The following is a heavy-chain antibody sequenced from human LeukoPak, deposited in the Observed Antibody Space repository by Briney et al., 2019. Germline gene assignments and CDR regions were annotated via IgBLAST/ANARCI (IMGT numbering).Heavy chain of an antibody. J-gene: IGHJ3*02. CDR2: IYPSDSDT. Sequence: GESLKISCQGSGYSFTTYWIGWVRQMPGKGLEWMAIIYPSDSDTKYSPSLQGQVTISADTSTNTAYLQWSSLKDSDAAVYFCARQRYCSGGSCFSWYDAFDIWGQGTVVTVSS. CDR1: GYSFTTYW. D-gene: IGHD2-15*01. V-gene: IGHV5-51*01. CDR3: ARQRYCSGGSCFSWYDAFDI.